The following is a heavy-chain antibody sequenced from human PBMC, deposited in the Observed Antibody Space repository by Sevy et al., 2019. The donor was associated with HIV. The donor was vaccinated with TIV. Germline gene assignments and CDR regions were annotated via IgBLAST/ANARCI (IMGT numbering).Heavy chain of an antibody. Sequence: GGSLRLSCAASGFIFSSYSMNWVRQAPGKGLEWISYISDSSSPRYYADSVKGRFTISRDNAKNSLYLQMNSLTAEDTAVYYCARGLGALPGYYYAMDVCGQGTTVTVSS. CDR1: GFIFSSYS. V-gene: IGHV3-48*01. D-gene: IGHD6-6*01. J-gene: IGHJ6*02. CDR3: ARGLGALPGYYYAMDV. CDR2: ISDSSSPR.